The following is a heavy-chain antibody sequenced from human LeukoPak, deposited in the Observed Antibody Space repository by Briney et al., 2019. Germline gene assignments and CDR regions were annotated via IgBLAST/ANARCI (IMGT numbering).Heavy chain of an antibody. D-gene: IGHD1-26*01. V-gene: IGHV3-48*02. CDR2: VTTSGNTI. Sequence: PGGSLRLSCAASGFTFSSYAMSWVRQAPGKGLEWLSFVTTSGNTIFYAESVKDRFTISRDNAKKSLYLQMNSLGDEDTAVYYCARVGGATAVTMYFEYWGQGTLVTVSS. CDR3: ARVGGATAVTMYFEY. J-gene: IGHJ4*02. CDR1: GFTFSSYA.